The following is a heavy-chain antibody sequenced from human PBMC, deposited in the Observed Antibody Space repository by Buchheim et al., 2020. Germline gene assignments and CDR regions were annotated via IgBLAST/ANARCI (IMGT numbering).Heavy chain of an antibody. J-gene: IGHJ6*02. CDR2: IWYDGSNK. Sequence: QVQLVESGGGVVQPGRSLRLSCAASGFTFSSYGMHWVRQAPGKGLEWVAVIWYDGSNKYYADSVKGRFTISRDNSKNTLYLQMNSLRAEDTAVYYCARDLHCSSTSCPYYYYSMDVWGQGTT. CDR3: ARDLHCSSTSCPYYYYSMDV. V-gene: IGHV3-33*01. D-gene: IGHD2-2*01. CDR1: GFTFSSYG.